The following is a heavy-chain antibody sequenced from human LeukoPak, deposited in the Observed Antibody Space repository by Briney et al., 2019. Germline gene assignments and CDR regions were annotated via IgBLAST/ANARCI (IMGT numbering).Heavy chain of an antibody. V-gene: IGHV3-23*01. Sequence: PAGSLRLSCAAAGFSVSTSYINWDRQAPGKGLEWVSGVSGSGSTIYYADSVKGRFTISRDNSKSTLHLQMNSLGAEDTAVYYCAKSDYYNSSGHPSSFEYWGQGTLVTVSS. J-gene: IGHJ4*02. CDR2: VSGSGSTI. D-gene: IGHD3-22*01. CDR3: AKSDYYNSSGHPSSFEY. CDR1: GFSVSTSY.